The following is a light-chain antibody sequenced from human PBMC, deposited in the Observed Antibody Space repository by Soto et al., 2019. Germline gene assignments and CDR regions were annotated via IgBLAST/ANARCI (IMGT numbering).Light chain of an antibody. V-gene: IGKV3-15*01. Sequence: EIALTQSPATLSLSPGERATLSCRASQSVGSNLAWYQQTPGQAPRLLIYDASTRATGVPARFSGSGSGTEFTLTISSLQSEDFAVYYCQQYNNWPTWTFGQGTKVDIK. CDR3: QQYNNWPTWT. J-gene: IGKJ1*01. CDR2: DAS. CDR1: QSVGSN.